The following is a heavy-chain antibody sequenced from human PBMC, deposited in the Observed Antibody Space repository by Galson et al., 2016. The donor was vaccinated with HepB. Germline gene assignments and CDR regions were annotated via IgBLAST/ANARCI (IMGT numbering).Heavy chain of an antibody. CDR3: ARDRDARPYDY. D-gene: IGHD5-24*01. J-gene: IGHJ4*02. V-gene: IGHV3-30*04. CDR1: GFTFSRIA. Sequence: SLRLSCAASGFTFSRIAMHWVRQAPGKGLKWVAVISYDGGSNYYADSVKGRFTISRDNSKNTLYLQMNSLRAEDTAIYYCARDRDARPYDYWGQGTLVIVSS. CDR2: ISYDGGSN.